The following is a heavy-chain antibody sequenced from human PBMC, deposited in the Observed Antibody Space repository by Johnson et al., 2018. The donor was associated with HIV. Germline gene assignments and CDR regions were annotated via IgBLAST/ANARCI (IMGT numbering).Heavy chain of an antibody. CDR3: ARDRITIFGVVTLDAFDI. D-gene: IGHD3-3*01. Sequence: VQLVESGGGLVQPGRSLRLSCAASGFTLEDYAMHWVRQTPGTGLEWVSGISWNSGSVDYVDSVKGRFTISRDNAKNSLYLQMNSLRAEDTAVYYCARDRITIFGVVTLDAFDIWGQGTMVTVSS. J-gene: IGHJ3*02. CDR1: GFTLEDYA. CDR2: ISWNSGSV. V-gene: IGHV3-9*01.